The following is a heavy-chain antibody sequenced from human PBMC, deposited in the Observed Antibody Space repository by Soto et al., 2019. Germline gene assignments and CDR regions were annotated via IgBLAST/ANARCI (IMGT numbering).Heavy chain of an antibody. CDR2: ISYDGSNK. Sequence: QVQLVESGGGVVQPGRSLRLSCAASGFTFSSYAMHWVRQAPGKGLEWVAVISYDGSNKYYADSVKGRFTISRDNSKNTLDLQMNSLRAEDTAVYYCALFEVGALSDAFDIWGQGTMVTVSS. CDR1: GFTFSSYA. D-gene: IGHD1-26*01. J-gene: IGHJ3*02. CDR3: ALFEVGALSDAFDI. V-gene: IGHV3-30-3*01.